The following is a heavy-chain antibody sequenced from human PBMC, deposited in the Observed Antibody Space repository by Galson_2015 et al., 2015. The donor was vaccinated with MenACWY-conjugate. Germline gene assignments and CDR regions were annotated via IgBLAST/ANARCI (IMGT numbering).Heavy chain of an antibody. CDR1: SFTVSSNY. CDR2: IYSGGST. D-gene: IGHD3-10*01. J-gene: IGHJ6*03. V-gene: IGHV3-53*01. Sequence: SLRLSCAATSFTVSSNYVAWVRQAPGKGLECVSVIYSGGSTYYTDSVKGRFTVSRDSSKNTVHLQMDNLRVEDTAVYYCARAISLRGSGNFPPDYMDVWGKGTTVTLSS. CDR3: ARAISLRGSGNFPPDYMDV.